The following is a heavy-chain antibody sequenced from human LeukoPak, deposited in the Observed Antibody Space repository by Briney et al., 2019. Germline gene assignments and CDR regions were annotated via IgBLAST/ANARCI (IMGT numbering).Heavy chain of an antibody. D-gene: IGHD6-19*01. CDR2: IYHSGNT. J-gene: IGHJ5*02. Sequence: SETLSLTCAVSGGSISSGGYSWSWIRQPPGKDLEWIGYIYHSGNTFYNPPLKSRVTISVDRSKNQFSLRLSSVTAADTAVYYCARDTGPGYSSGWEKNWFDPWGQGTLVTVSS. CDR1: GGSISSGGYS. V-gene: IGHV4-30-2*01. CDR3: ARDTGPGYSSGWEKNWFDP.